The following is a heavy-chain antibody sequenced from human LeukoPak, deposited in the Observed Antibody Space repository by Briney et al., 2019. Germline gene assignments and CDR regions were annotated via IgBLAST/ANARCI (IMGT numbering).Heavy chain of an antibody. V-gene: IGHV1-46*01. D-gene: IGHD5-24*01. Sequence: ASVKVSCKPSGYTFTKSYIHWVRQAPGQRLEWMGLINPGGDNTNYAQNFQGRVTMTSDTSARTVYMELSSLRSEDTAIYYCARIRDGYNDAYDLWGQGTVVTVPS. CDR3: ARIRDGYNDAYDL. CDR1: GYTFTKSY. CDR2: INPGGDNT. J-gene: IGHJ3*01.